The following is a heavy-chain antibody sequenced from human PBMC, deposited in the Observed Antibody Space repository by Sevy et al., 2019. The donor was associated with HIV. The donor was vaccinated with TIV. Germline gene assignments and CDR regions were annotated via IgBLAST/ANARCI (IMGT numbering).Heavy chain of an antibody. CDR1: GFTFSSYG. CDR3: AKNHRSLSDPLLGFLEWLLYY. V-gene: IGHV3-30*02. CDR2: IRYDGSNK. Sequence: RGSLRLSCAASGFTFSSYGMHWVRQAPGKGLEWVAFIRYDGSNKYYADSVKGRFTISRDNSKNTLYLQMNSLRAEDTAVYYCAKNHRSLSDPLLGFLEWLLYYWGQGTLVTVSS. D-gene: IGHD3-3*01. J-gene: IGHJ4*02.